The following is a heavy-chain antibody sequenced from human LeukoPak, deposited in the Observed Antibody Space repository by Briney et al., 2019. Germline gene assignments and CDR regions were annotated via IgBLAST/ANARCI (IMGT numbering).Heavy chain of an antibody. Sequence: GGSLTLFCAASGFKVDVYDMSWVRQVAGRGLEWLAGVISDGGNTGYVHSGRGRSAISRDNTKNSLFLQMDSLRPEDTALYYCVRDPFCSSTTRCSFEDWFDPWGQGTLVTVSS. D-gene: IGHD2/OR15-2a*01. CDR2: VISDGGNT. V-gene: IGHV3-20*04. CDR3: VRDPFCSSTTRCSFEDWFDP. CDR1: GFKVDVYD. J-gene: IGHJ5*02.